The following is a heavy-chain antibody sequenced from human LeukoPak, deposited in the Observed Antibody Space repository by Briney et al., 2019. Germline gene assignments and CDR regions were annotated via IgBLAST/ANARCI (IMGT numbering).Heavy chain of an antibody. CDR3: ARVPHGVVLTGYHYYMDV. V-gene: IGHV1-69*05. CDR1: GGTFSSYA. J-gene: IGHJ6*03. Sequence: SVKVSCKASGGTFSSYAISWVRHAPGQGLEWMGGIIPIFGTANYAQKFQGRVTITTDESTSTAYMELSSLRSEDTAVYYCARVPHGVVLTGYHYYMDVWGKGTTVTVSS. D-gene: IGHD3-9*01. CDR2: IIPIFGTA.